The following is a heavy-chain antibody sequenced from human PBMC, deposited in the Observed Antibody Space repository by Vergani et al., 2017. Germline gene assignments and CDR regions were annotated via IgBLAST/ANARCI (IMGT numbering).Heavy chain of an antibody. J-gene: IGHJ6*03. CDR1: GFTFSSYA. CDR3: AKATTGEPYYYYYMDV. D-gene: IGHD1-1*01. V-gene: IGHV3-23*01. Sequence: EVQLLESGGGLVQPGGSLRLSCAASGFTFSSYAMSWVRQAPGKGLEWVSAISGSGGSTSYADSVKGRFTISRDNSKNTLYLQMNSLRAEDTAVYYCAKATTGEPYYYYYMDVWGKGTTVTVSS. CDR2: ISGSGGST.